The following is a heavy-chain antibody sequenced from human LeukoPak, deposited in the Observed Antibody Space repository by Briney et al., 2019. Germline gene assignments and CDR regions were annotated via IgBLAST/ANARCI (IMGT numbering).Heavy chain of an antibody. V-gene: IGHV1-18*01. Sequence: ASVKVSCKASGYTFESYAITWVRQAPGQGLEWMGWIDPYSGNTNYAQKFQGRVTMTTETFTSTADMEVTSLRSDDTAVYYCARGVGNEGLTIWGQGTLVTVSS. CDR2: IDPYSGNT. CDR1: GYTFESYA. D-gene: IGHD1-26*01. CDR3: ARGVGNEGLTI. J-gene: IGHJ3*02.